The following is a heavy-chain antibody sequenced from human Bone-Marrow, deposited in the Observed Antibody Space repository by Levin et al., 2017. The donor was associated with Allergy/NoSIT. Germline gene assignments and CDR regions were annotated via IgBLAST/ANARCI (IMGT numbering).Heavy chain of an antibody. CDR1: GFSVSSKH. CDR2: IYTGDAT. J-gene: IGHJ5*02. D-gene: IGHD4-23*01. Sequence: TGGSLRLSCAASGFSVSSKHMSWVRQAPGKGLEWVSVIYTGDATSYADSVKGRFTISRDNSKNTLYLQINSLRAEDTAVYYCAFYGGDSGGLDPWGQGTLVTVSS. CDR3: AFYGGDSGGLDP. V-gene: IGHV3-53*01.